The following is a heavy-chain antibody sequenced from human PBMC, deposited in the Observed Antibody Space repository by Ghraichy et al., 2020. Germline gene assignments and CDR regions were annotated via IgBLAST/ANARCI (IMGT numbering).Heavy chain of an antibody. CDR3: ARDGQYYDMTTYSEIYYYYAMDV. D-gene: IGHD3-22*01. Sequence: GGSLRLSCAASGFTFSDYWMSWVRQAPGRGLEWVANINQDESERSYVDSVKGRFIISRDNAKNSLYLQMTRLRAEDTAVYYCARDGQYYDMTTYSEIYYYYAMDVWGQGTTVTVSS. CDR1: GFTFSDYW. V-gene: IGHV3-7*04. CDR2: INQDESER. J-gene: IGHJ6*02.